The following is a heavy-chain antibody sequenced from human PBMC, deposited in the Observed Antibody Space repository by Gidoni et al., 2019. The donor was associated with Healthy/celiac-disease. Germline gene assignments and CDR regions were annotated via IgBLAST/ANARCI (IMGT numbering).Heavy chain of an antibody. D-gene: IGHD6-13*01. CDR2: ISSSSSYI. CDR3: ARGGAAAPDAFDI. J-gene: IGHJ3*02. CDR1: HFAFSSYS. V-gene: IGHV3-21*01. Sequence: EVQLVESGGGLVKPVGSLSLSCAASHFAFSSYSMNWVRQAPGKGLEWFSSISSSSSYIYDADSVKGRFTSSRDNDKNSLYLQMNSLRAEDTAVYYCARGGAAAPDAFDIWGQGTMVTVSS.